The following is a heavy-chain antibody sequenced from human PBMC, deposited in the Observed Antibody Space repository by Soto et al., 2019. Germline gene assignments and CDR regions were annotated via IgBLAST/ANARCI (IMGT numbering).Heavy chain of an antibody. D-gene: IGHD3-3*01. J-gene: IGHJ3*02. CDR3: ARGWGIWSGYYDAFDI. CDR2: ISSSSSYI. V-gene: IGHV3-21*01. Sequence: GGSLRLSCAASGFTFSSYSMNWVRQAPGKGLEWVSSISSSSSYIYYADSVKGRFTISRDNAKNSLYLQMNSLRAEDTAVYYCARGWGIWSGYYDAFDIWGQGTMVTVSS. CDR1: GFTFSSYS.